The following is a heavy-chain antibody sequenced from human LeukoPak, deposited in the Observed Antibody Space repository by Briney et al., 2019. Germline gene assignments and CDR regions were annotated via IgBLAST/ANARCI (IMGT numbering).Heavy chain of an antibody. J-gene: IGHJ4*02. CDR2: IYSDNT. Sequence: GGSLRLSCTVPGFTVSTNSMSWVRQAPGKGLEWVSFIYSDNTHYSDSVKGRFTISRDNSKNTLYLQMNSLRAEDTAVYYCARAYGDFSIPENWGQGTLVTVSS. CDR1: GFTVSTNS. V-gene: IGHV3-53*01. D-gene: IGHD4-17*01. CDR3: ARAYGDFSIPEN.